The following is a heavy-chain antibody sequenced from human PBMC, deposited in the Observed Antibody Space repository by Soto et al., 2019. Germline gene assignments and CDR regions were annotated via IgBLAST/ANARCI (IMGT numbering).Heavy chain of an antibody. Sequence: GGSLRLSCAASGFTFSSYGMHWVRQAPGKGLEWVAVISYDGSNKYYADSVKGRFTISRDNSKNTLYLQMNSLRAEDTAVYYCAKARPRSTPGSFLDYWGQGT. V-gene: IGHV3-30*18. CDR3: AKARPRSTPGSFLDY. CDR1: GFTFSSYG. CDR2: ISYDGSNK. D-gene: IGHD3-16*01. J-gene: IGHJ1*01.